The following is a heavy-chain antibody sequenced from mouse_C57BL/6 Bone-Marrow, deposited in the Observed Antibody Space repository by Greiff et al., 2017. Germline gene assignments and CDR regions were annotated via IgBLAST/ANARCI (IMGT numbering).Heavy chain of an antibody. CDR2: IWGNGST. Sequence: QVQLKQSGPGLVAPSRTLPITCTASGFSLPSYGVSWVRQPPGKGLEWRGVIWGNGSTNYHSALISRLSISKDNSKSQVFLKLNSLQTDDTATYYCASIPLYYAMDYWGQGTSVTVSS. CDR3: ASIPLYYAMDY. V-gene: IGHV2-3*01. CDR1: GFSLPSYG. J-gene: IGHJ4*01.